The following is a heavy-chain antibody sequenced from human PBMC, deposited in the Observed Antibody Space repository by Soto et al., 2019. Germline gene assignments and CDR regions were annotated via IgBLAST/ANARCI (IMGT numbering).Heavy chain of an antibody. V-gene: IGHV1-18*04. CDR3: ARVVKAGDYGDYGRYYFDY. J-gene: IGHJ4*01. Sequence: QVQLVQSGAEVKKPGASVKVSCKASGYTFTTYGITWVRQAPGQGLEGMGWISAYSGNTNYAQQLQGRLTVTTDTSTNTAYMDLRSLRSDDTAVYYCARVVKAGDYGDYGRYYFDYWGHGTLVTVSS. CDR2: ISAYSGNT. D-gene: IGHD4-17*01. CDR1: GYTFTTYG.